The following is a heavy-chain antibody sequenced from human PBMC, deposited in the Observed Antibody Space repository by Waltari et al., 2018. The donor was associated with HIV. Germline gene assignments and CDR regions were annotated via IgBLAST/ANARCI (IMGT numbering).Heavy chain of an antibody. CDR3: AKSQILVAVNPSSPLDY. D-gene: IGHD3-22*01. J-gene: IGHJ4*02. CDR1: GFPFASYA. CDR2: ISGSGGSA. V-gene: IGHV3-23*04. Sequence: EVQLVESGGDLVQPGGSLRLSCAASGFPFASYAMPLVRQAHGKGLGWVPGISGSGGSAYYADSVKGRFTISRDNSKNTLYLQMNSLRAEDTAVYYCAKSQILVAVNPSSPLDYWGQGILVTVSS.